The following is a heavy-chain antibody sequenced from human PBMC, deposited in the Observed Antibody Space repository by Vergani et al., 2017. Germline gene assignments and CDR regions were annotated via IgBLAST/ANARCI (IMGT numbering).Heavy chain of an antibody. Sequence: QVQLVQSGAAVKKPGASVKVSCKASGYTFTSYDINWVRQATGQGLEWMGWMNPNSGNTGYAQKFQGRVTMTRNTSISTAYMELSSLRSEDTAVYYCARAVVTVWGSYRYTLGYWGQGTLVTVSS. V-gene: IGHV1-8*01. D-gene: IGHD3-16*02. J-gene: IGHJ4*02. CDR1: GYTFTSYD. CDR2: MNPNSGNT. CDR3: ARAVVTVWGSYRYTLGY.